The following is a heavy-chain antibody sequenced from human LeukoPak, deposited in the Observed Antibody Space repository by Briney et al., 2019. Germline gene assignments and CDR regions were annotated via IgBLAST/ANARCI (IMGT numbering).Heavy chain of an antibody. D-gene: IGHD6-6*01. CDR3: ARGGAARPFDY. Sequence: GGSLRLSCAASGFTFSSYSMNWVRQAPGKGLEWVSSISSSSSYIYYADSVKGRFTISRDNAKNSLYLQMNSLRAEDTAEYYCARGGAARPFDYWGQGTLVTVSS. CDR2: ISSSSSYI. J-gene: IGHJ4*02. CDR1: GFTFSSYS. V-gene: IGHV3-21*01.